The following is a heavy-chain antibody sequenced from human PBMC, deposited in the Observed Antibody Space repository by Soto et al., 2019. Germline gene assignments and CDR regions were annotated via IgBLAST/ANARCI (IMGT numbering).Heavy chain of an antibody. CDR3: AKDSLHLGELSFLGGAFDI. CDR2: ISWNSGSI. D-gene: IGHD3-16*02. CDR1: GFTFDDYA. Sequence: SLRLSCAASGFTFDDYAMHWVRQAPGKGLEWVSGISWNSGSIGYADSVKGRFTISRDNAKNSLYLQMNSLRAEDTALYYCAKDSLHLGELSFLGGAFDIWGQGTMVTVSS. J-gene: IGHJ3*02. V-gene: IGHV3-9*01.